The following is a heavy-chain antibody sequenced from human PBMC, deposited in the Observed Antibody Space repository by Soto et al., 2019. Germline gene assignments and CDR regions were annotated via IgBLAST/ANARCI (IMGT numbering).Heavy chain of an antibody. V-gene: IGHV1-69*13. Sequence: ASVKVSCKASGGAFSSYAITWFRQSPGQGLEWIGVIIPVFDTRYYAQKFQGRVTITADESTRTAYMELSSLRSDDTAVYYCAREESIMGRGVVYYYGMDVWGQGTTVTVSS. CDR1: GGAFSSYA. CDR2: IIPVFDTR. CDR3: AREESIMGRGVVYYYGMDV. J-gene: IGHJ6*02. D-gene: IGHD3-10*01.